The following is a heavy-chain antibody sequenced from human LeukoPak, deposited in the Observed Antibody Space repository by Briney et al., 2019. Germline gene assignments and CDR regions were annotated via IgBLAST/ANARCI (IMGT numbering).Heavy chain of an antibody. CDR2: IKTDGSST. V-gene: IGHV3-74*01. CDR1: GFTFSSYW. CDR3: ARGVSGTGPDI. Sequence: GGSLRLSCAASGFTFSSYWMHWVRQAPGKGLVWVSRIKTDGSSTDYADSVKSRFTISRDNAKNTMYLQMNSLRAEDTAVYYCARGVSGTGPDIWGLGTMVTVSS. J-gene: IGHJ3*02. D-gene: IGHD5/OR15-5a*01.